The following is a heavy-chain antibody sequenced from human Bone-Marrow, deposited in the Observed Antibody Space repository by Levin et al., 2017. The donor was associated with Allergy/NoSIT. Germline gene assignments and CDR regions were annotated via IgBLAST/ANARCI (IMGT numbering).Heavy chain of an antibody. D-gene: IGHD3-10*01. CDR1: GESISGSAYY. V-gene: IGHV4-39*02. CDR2: IFYTGNT. Sequence: SETLSLTCSVSGESISGSAYYWGWVRQSPGKGLEWIGSIFYTGNTFYNPSFMSRLSLSVDTSKNHFSLRLASVTAADTALYYCTRRYKLTLVRGLGAFDMWGQGTIVTVSS. CDR3: TRRYKLTLVRGLGAFDM. J-gene: IGHJ3*02.